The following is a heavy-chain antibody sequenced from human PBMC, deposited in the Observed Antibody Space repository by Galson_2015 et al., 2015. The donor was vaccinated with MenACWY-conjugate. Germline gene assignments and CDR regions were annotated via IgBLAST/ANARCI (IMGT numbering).Heavy chain of an antibody. V-gene: IGHV3-30*04. J-gene: IGHJ4*02. Sequence: SLRLSCAASGFTFSSYAMHWVRQAPGKGLEWVAVISYDGSNKYYADSVKGRFTISRDNAKNSLYLQMNSLRAEDTAVYYCARVSYDSSGYYWSSPKYYFDYWGQGTLVTVSS. CDR2: ISYDGSNK. CDR3: ARVSYDSSGYYWSSPKYYFDY. D-gene: IGHD3-22*01. CDR1: GFTFSSYA.